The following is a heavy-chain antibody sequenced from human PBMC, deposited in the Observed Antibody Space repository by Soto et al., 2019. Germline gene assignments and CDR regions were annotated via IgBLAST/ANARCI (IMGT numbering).Heavy chain of an antibody. J-gene: IGHJ4*02. Sequence: EVQLLESGGGLVQPGGSLRLSCAASGFTFRSYAMTWVRQAPGKGLEWVSTMSGSGDSTYYADSVKGHFTISRDNSKNPLYLKMSGLRDEDAAVYYCAKGNGVQAAWFDYWGQGTLVTVSS. CDR2: MSGSGDST. CDR3: AKGNGVQAAWFDY. V-gene: IGHV3-23*01. CDR1: GFTFRSYA. D-gene: IGHD2-2*01.